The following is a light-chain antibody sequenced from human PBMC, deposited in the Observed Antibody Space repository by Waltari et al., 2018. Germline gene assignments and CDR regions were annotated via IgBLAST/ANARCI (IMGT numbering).Light chain of an antibody. Sequence: DIVMTQSPLSLPVSPGEPASISCRSSQSLLHSSGYTFLDWYLQKPGQSPQLLIYLVSNRASGVPDRFSGSGAGTDFTLKISRVEAEDVGVYYCMQARQTPWTFGQGTKLEIK. J-gene: IGKJ1*01. CDR1: QSLLHSSGYTF. CDR2: LVS. V-gene: IGKV2-28*01. CDR3: MQARQTPWT.